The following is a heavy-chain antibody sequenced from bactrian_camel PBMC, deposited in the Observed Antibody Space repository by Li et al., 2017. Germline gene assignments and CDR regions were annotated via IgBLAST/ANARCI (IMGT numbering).Heavy chain of an antibody. CDR3: VQKVDYSGAYYYAY. CDR2: INSGGGST. CDR1: GFTFSIYA. V-gene: IGHV3S40*01. D-gene: IGHD2*01. Sequence: DVQLVESGGGLVQPGGSLRLSCAASGFTFSIYAMSWVRQAPGKGLEWVSAINSGGGSTYYADSVKGRFTISRDNAKNTVYLQLNSLKTEDTAMYYCVQKVDYSGAYYYAYWGQGTQVTVS. J-gene: IGHJ4*01.